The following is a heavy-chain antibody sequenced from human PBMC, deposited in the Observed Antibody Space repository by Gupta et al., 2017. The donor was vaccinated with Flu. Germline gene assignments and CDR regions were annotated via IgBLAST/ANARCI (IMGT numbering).Heavy chain of an antibody. J-gene: IGHJ4*02. Sequence: EVQLVESGGGLVQPGGSLRLACVASGFTFRSYEMNWVRQAPGKGLEWVSYIRASGGTIDYADFAKGRFTSSRDNAQNSLYLQMTSLRADDAAVDYCASDFNTTGWFGDVDYWGQGTLVTVSS. D-gene: IGHD3-10*01. CDR1: GFTFRSYE. CDR2: IRASGGTI. V-gene: IGHV3-48*03. CDR3: ASDFNTTGWFGDVDY.